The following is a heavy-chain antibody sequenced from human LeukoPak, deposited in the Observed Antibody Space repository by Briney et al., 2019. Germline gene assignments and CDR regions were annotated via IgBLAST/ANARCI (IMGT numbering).Heavy chain of an antibody. V-gene: IGHV4-39*07. D-gene: IGHD2-15*01. CDR1: GGSISSSSYY. CDR2: IYYSGST. Sequence: PSETLSLTCTVSGGSISSSSYYWGWIRQPPGKGLEWIESIYYSGSTYYNPSLKSRVTMSVDTSKTQFSLKLSSVTAADTAVYYCARAYCSGGSCYSGFDYWGQGTLVTVSS. J-gene: IGHJ4*02. CDR3: ARAYCSGGSCYSGFDY.